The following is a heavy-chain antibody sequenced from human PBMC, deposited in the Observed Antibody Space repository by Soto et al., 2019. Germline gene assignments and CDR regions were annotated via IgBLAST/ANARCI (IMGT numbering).Heavy chain of an antibody. V-gene: IGHV3-21*01. D-gene: IGHD2-15*01. J-gene: IGHJ6*03. Sequence: PGGSLRLSCAASGFTFSSYSMNWVRQAPGKGLEWVSSISSSSSYIYYADSVKGRFTISRDNAKNSLYLQMNSLRAEDTAVYYCARYKGYCSGGSCYYYYYMDVWGKGTTVTVSS. CDR3: ARYKGYCSGGSCYYYYYMDV. CDR1: GFTFSSYS. CDR2: ISSSSSYI.